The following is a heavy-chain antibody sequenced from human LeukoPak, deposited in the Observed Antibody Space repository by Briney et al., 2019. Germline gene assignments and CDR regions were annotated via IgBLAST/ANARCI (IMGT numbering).Heavy chain of an antibody. D-gene: IGHD1-26*01. Sequence: GGSLRLSCAASGFTFSSHGMHWVRQAPGKGLEWVAVIWYDGNKKYYADSVKGRFTISRDNSKNTLYLQMNSLRAEDTAVYSCVRGVGGDSRFDPWGQGTLVTVSS. CDR2: IWYDGNKK. CDR1: GFTFSSHG. J-gene: IGHJ5*02. CDR3: VRGVGGDSRFDP. V-gene: IGHV3-33*01.